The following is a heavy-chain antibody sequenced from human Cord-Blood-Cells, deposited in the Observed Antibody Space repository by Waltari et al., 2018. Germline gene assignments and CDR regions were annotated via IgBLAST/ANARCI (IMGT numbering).Heavy chain of an antibody. CDR2: ISNDGSNK. J-gene: IGHJ4*02. V-gene: IGHV3-30*18. Sequence: QVQLVESGGGVVQPGRSLRLSCAASGFTFSSYGMHWVRQAPGKGVEWVAVISNDGSNKDYADSVKGRVTISRDNSKNTLYLQMNSLRAEDTAVYYCAKDLERGFDYWGQGTLVTVSS. CDR1: GFTFSSYG. D-gene: IGHD3-16*01. CDR3: AKDLERGFDY.